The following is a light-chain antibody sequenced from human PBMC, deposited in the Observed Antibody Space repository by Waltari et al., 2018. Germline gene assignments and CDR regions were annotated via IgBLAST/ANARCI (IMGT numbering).Light chain of an antibody. V-gene: IGLV2-14*03. CDR3: SSYTISDTYV. J-gene: IGLJ1*01. CDR1: SSDVGAYNY. CDR2: DVS. Sequence: QSALTQPASVSGSPGQSITISCSGTSSDVGAYNYVSWYQQHPDKVPKLMIYDVSNRPSAISNRFSGSQSGNTASLTISGLQAEDEADYYCSSYTISDTYVFGTGTKVTVL.